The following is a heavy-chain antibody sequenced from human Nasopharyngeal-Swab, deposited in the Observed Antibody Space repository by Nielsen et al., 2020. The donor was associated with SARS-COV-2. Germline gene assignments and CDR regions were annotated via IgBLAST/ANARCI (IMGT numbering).Heavy chain of an antibody. D-gene: IGHD2-15*01. V-gene: IGHV4-61*02. CDR2: IYTIGSA. J-gene: IGHJ6*02. Sequence: SETLSLTCTGSGGSISSVSYNWSWIRQPAGKGLEWIGSIYTIGSASYNPSLKSRVTISVDTSKNQFSLKLSSVTAADTAVYYCARDMMLVAATPSYYYYYGMDFGAQGTTVTVSS. CDR1: GGSISSVSYN. CDR3: ARDMMLVAATPSYYYYYGMDF.